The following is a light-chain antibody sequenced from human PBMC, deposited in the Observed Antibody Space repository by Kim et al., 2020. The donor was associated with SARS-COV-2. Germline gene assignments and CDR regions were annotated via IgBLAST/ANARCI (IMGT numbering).Light chain of an antibody. CDR1: KSNIGNNF. CDR2: RNH. J-gene: IGLJ3*02. V-gene: IGLV1-47*01. Sequence: QTVTIAVSGSKSNIGNNFVNWSQQLPGAAPKLVIYRNHERPSGVPDRFSGSKSGTSASLVISGVRSGDGGDYYCASWDDSLSGQVFGGGTKVTVL. CDR3: ASWDDSLSGQV.